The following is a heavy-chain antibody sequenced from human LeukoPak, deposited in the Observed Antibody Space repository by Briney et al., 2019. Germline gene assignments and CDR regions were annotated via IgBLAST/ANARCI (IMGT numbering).Heavy chain of an antibody. Sequence: ASVKVSCKASGYTFTGYYMHWVRQAPGQGLEWMGWINPNSGGTNYAQKFQGRVTMTRDTSISTAYMELSRLRSDDTAVYYCVRGTREGYTYGRYYFDSWGQGTLVTVSS. CDR1: GYTFTGYY. CDR2: INPNSGGT. J-gene: IGHJ4*02. V-gene: IGHV1-2*02. CDR3: VRGTREGYTYGRYYFDS. D-gene: IGHD5-18*01.